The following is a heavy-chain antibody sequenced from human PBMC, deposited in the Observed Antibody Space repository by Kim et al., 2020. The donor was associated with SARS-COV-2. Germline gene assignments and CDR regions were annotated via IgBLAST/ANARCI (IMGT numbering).Heavy chain of an antibody. D-gene: IGHD6-19*01. Sequence: ADSVKGRFTIARDNSKNTLYLQMNSLRAEDTAVYYCAKSGGGIAVAGIDYWGQGTLVTVSS. J-gene: IGHJ4*02. CDR3: AKSGGGIAVAGIDY. V-gene: IGHV3-23*01.